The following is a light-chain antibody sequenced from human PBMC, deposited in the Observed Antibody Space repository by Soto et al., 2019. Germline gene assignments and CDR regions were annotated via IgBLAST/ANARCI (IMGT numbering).Light chain of an antibody. CDR3: CSYASSSTYV. Sequence: QSALTQPASVSRSPGQSITISCTGTSSDVGSYNLVSWYQQHPGKAPKLMIYEVSKRPSGVSNRFSGSKSGNTASLTISGLQAEDEADYYCCSYASSSTYVFGTGTKLTVL. CDR2: EVS. J-gene: IGLJ1*01. CDR1: SSDVGSYNL. V-gene: IGLV2-23*02.